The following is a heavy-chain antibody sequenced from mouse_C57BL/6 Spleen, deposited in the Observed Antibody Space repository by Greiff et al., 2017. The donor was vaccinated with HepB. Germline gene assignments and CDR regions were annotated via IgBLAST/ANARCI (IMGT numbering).Heavy chain of an antibody. J-gene: IGHJ4*01. Sequence: QVQLQQPGAELVKPGASVKLSCKASGYTFTSYWMHWVKQRPGRGLEWIGRIDPNSGGTKYNEKFKSKATLTVDKPSSTAYMQLSSLTSEDSAVYYSARVYYGSSYYAMDYWGQGTSVTVSS. D-gene: IGHD1-1*01. CDR1: GYTFTSYW. CDR3: ARVYYGSSYYAMDY. CDR2: IDPNSGGT. V-gene: IGHV1-72*01.